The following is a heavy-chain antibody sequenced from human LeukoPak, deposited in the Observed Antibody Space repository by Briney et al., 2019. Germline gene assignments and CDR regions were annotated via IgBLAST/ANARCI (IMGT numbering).Heavy chain of an antibody. V-gene: IGHV1-24*01. CDR2: FDPENDET. Sequence: ASVTVSCKVSGYTLTELSMHWVRQAPGKGLEWMGGFDPENDETIYAQKFQGRVTMTEDTSTDTAYMELSSLRSEDTAVYYCATVVPPYSGYVDIWGQGTMVTVSS. J-gene: IGHJ3*02. D-gene: IGHD5-12*01. CDR3: ATVVPPYSGYVDI. CDR1: GYTLTELS.